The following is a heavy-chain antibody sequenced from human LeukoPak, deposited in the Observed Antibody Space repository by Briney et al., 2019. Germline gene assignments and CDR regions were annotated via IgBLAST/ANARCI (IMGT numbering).Heavy chain of an antibody. J-gene: IGHJ4*02. CDR3: ARGDSTAMAIDY. Sequence: GASVKVSCKASGYTFTSYGISWVRQAPEQGLEWMGWMNPNSGNTGYAQKFQGRVTMTRNTSIRTAYMELSSLRSEDTAVYYCARGDSTAMAIDYWGQGTPVTVSS. V-gene: IGHV1-8*02. CDR2: MNPNSGNT. CDR1: GYTFTSYG. D-gene: IGHD5-18*01.